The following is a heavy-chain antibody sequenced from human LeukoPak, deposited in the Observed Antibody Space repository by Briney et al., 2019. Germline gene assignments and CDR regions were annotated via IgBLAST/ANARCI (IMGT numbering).Heavy chain of an antibody. D-gene: IGHD3-10*01. V-gene: IGHV4-39*07. CDR3: ARGYGSGSYFGY. Sequence: SETLSLTCTVSGGSISSSSYYWGWIRQPPGKGLEWIGSIYHSGSTYYNPSLKSRVTISVDTSKNRFSLKLSSVTAADTAVYYCARGYGSGSYFGYWGQGTLVTVSS. J-gene: IGHJ4*02. CDR2: IYHSGST. CDR1: GGSISSSSYY.